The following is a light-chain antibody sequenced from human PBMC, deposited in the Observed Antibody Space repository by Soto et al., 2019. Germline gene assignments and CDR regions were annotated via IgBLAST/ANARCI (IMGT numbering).Light chain of an antibody. J-gene: IGKJ1*01. CDR2: DAS. CDR3: QQRSNWPPWT. Sequence: EIVLTQSPATLSLSPGERATLSCRASQSVSSYLAWYQQKPGQAPRLLIYDASNRATGIPARFSGSGSGTDCNHTISSLEPEDFEVYYCQQRSNWPPWTFGQGTKVEIK. V-gene: IGKV3-11*01. CDR1: QSVSSY.